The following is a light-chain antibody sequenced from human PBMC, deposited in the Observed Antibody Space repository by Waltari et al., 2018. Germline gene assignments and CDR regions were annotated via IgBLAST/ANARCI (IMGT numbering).Light chain of an antibody. CDR3: QQYNSQYT. J-gene: IGKJ2*01. Sequence: DIQLTQSPFALSASVGDSVTITCRASERISTWLAWYHPRPGKAPKHLIYKASVLQTGVASRFSGSGSGTEFTLTISRLQPEDFETYYCQQYNSQYTFGQGTKLEIK. CDR2: KAS. V-gene: IGKV1-5*03. CDR1: ERISTW.